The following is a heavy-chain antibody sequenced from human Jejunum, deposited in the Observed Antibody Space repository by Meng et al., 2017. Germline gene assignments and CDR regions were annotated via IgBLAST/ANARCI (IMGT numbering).Heavy chain of an antibody. Sequence: QVQLVQSGAEVKKPGDSVKVSCKTSGDTFIGYYMHWVRQAPGQGLEWMGRINPDNGVTNSAQRFQGRVTMTRDTSITTAYMELNRLTSGDTAFYYCARGGRDDYNVPHYWGQGTLVTVSS. CDR1: GDTFIGYY. CDR3: ARGGRDDYNVPHY. CDR2: INPDNGVT. J-gene: IGHJ4*02. V-gene: IGHV1-2*06. D-gene: IGHD5-24*01.